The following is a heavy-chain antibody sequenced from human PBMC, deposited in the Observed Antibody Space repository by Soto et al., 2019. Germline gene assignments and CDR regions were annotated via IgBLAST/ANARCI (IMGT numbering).Heavy chain of an antibody. CDR1: DSISTYY. J-gene: IGHJ4*02. CDR3: ARDPVGVTHFAY. V-gene: IGHV4-59*01. CDR2: IYYMGRT. Sequence: SETLSLTCTVDSISTYYWNWIRQSPGKGLEWIGYIYYMGRTNYNPSLRSRVTMSIDTSRNQFSLKLRSVTAADTAVYYCARDPVGVTHFAYWGQGTLVTVSS. D-gene: IGHD1-26*01.